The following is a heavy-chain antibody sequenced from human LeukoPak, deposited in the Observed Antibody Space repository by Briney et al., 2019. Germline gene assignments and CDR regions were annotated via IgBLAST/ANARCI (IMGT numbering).Heavy chain of an antibody. CDR2: IIPIFGTA. CDR3: SIDHDDSSGYYYDWFDP. V-gene: IGHV1-69*05. J-gene: IGHJ5*02. CDR1: GGTFSSYA. D-gene: IGHD3-22*01. Sequence: SVKVSCKASGGTFSSYAISWVRQAPGQGLEWMGGIIPIFGTANHAQKFQGSVTITTDESTSTAYMELSSLRSEDTAVYYVSIDHDDSSGYYYDWFDPWGQGTLVTVSS.